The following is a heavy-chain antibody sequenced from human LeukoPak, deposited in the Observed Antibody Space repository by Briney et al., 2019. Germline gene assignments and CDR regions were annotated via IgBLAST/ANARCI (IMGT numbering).Heavy chain of an antibody. Sequence: GGSLRLSCAASGFTFSSYEMNWVRQAPGKGLEWVSYISSSGSTIYYADSVKGRFTISRDNAKNSLYLQMNSLRAEDTAVYYCARGVRRATHWFDPWGQGTLVTVSS. D-gene: IGHD5-12*01. J-gene: IGHJ5*02. CDR3: ARGVRRATHWFDP. V-gene: IGHV3-48*03. CDR2: ISSSGSTI. CDR1: GFTFSSYE.